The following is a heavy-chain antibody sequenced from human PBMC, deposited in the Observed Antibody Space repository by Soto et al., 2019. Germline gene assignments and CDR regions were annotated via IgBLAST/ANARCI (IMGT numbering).Heavy chain of an antibody. CDR3: AKSKRYCSGGSCYYNWFDP. D-gene: IGHD2-15*01. Sequence: SGGSLRLSCAASGFTFSSYAMSWVRQAPGKGLEWVSAISGSGGSTYYADSVKGRFTISRDNSKNTLYLQMNSLRAGDTAVYYCAKSKRYCSGGSCYYNWFDPWGQGTLVTVSS. CDR2: ISGSGGST. V-gene: IGHV3-23*01. CDR1: GFTFSSYA. J-gene: IGHJ5*02.